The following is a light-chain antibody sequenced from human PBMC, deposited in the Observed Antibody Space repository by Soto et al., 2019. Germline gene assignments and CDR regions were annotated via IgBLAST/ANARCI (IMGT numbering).Light chain of an antibody. CDR3: ASWDDSLSVV. CDR2: RNT. J-gene: IGLJ2*01. CDR1: SSNIGNNF. Sequence: QSVLTQPPSVSGTPGQRVTIACSGRSSNIGNNFVYWYQQLPGSAPRLLIYRNTQRPAGAPDRFSGSKSGTSASLAISGLRSEDEAHYYCASWDDSLSVVFGGGPKVTVL. V-gene: IGLV1-47*01.